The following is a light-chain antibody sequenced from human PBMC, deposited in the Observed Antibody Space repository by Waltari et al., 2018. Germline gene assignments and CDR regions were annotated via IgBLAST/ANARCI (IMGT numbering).Light chain of an antibody. CDR3: QKYNSSPWT. J-gene: IGKJ1*01. V-gene: IGKV1-27*01. CDR2: AAS. CDR1: QGISKS. Sequence: DIQMTQSPSPLSASVGDRVTLTCRASQGISKSLAWYQQKPGEVPNLLIYAASTLQSGVPSRFSGSGSGTDFTLTISSLQPEDVATYYCQKYNSSPWTFGQGTKVEIK.